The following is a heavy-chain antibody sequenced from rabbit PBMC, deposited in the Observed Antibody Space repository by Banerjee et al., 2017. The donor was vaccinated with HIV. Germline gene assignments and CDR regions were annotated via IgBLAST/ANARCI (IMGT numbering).Heavy chain of an antibody. CDR2: IDAGSSGNT. V-gene: IGHV1S45*01. Sequence: QEQLVESGGVLVQPEGSLPLTCPASGFSFSSSSYMCLVRQAPGKGLEWIGCIDAGSSGNTKYASWAKGRFTISKASSTPVTLQMTSLTAADTATYFCARDLAGVIGWNFGLWGPGTLVTVS. CDR3: ARDLAGVIGWNFGL. D-gene: IGHD4-1*01. J-gene: IGHJ4*01. CDR1: GFSFSSSSY.